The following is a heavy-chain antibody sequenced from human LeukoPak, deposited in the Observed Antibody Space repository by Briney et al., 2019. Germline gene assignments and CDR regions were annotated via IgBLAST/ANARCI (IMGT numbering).Heavy chain of an antibody. CDR1: GLNFTNYA. CDR3: AKDAGYGSGSYEYWYFDL. D-gene: IGHD3-10*01. V-gene: IGHV3-23*01. CDR2: ISGSGVGGSGVTT. J-gene: IGHJ2*01. Sequence: PGGSLRLSCAASGLNFTNYAMSWVRQAPGKGLEWVSVISGSGVGGSGVTTYYAESVKGRFSISRDNSKNTVYLQMNSLRAEDTAVYYCAKDAGYGSGSYEYWYFDLWGRGTLVTVSS.